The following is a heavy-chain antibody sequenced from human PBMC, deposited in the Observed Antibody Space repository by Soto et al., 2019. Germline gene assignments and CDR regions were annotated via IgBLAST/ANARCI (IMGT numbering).Heavy chain of an antibody. CDR1: GFTFSTYW. V-gene: IGHV3-7*05. CDR3: ARGGGHTYGRLPGVY. Sequence: EVQLVESGGGLVQPGGSLRLSCAASGFTFSTYWMTWVRQAPGKGLEWVAHVKQDGSEKYNVDSVKGRFTISRDNAKNSLYLQMNSLRAEDTAVYYCARGGGHTYGRLPGVYWGQGILVTFSS. CDR2: VKQDGSEK. D-gene: IGHD5-18*01. J-gene: IGHJ4*02.